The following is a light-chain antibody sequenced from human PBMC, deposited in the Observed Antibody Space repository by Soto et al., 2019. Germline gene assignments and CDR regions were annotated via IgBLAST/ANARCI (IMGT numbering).Light chain of an antibody. J-gene: IGKJ1*01. CDR3: QQYNSYSPT. CDR1: QGLSSW. V-gene: IGKV1-5*01. Sequence: DIQMTQSPSSVSASVGDRFTISCRASQGLSSWLAWYQQKPGKAPKLLIYDASSLESGVPSRFSGSGSGTEFTLTISSLQPDDFATYYCQQYNSYSPTFGQGTKVDIK. CDR2: DAS.